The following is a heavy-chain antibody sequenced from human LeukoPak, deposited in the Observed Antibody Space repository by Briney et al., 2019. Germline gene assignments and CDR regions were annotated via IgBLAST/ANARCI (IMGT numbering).Heavy chain of an antibody. CDR1: GFTFSSYA. D-gene: IGHD3-9*01. J-gene: IGHJ5*02. V-gene: IGHV3-30*04. CDR2: ISYDGSNK. CDR3: ARDMTGSHNWFDP. Sequence: GGSLRLSCAASGFTFSSYAMHWVRQAPGKGLEWVAVISYDGSNKYYAGSVKGRFTISRDNSKNTLYLQMNSLRAEDTAVYYCARDMTGSHNWFDPWGQGTLVTVSS.